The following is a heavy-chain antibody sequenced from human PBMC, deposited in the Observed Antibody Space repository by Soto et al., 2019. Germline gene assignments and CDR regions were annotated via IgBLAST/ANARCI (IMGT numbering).Heavy chain of an antibody. Sequence: QVQLQESGPGLVKPSETLSLTCTVSGGSVSSGHYYWSWSRQPPGKGLEWIGFVYYTGSTKYKSSLKSRVTISLDTFKNQFSLKLTSVTAADTAVYYCARSGAGSGWLGGQGTLVTVSS. CDR1: GGSVSSGHYY. CDR3: ARSGAGSGWL. V-gene: IGHV4-61*01. CDR2: VYYTGST. J-gene: IGHJ4*02. D-gene: IGHD6-19*01.